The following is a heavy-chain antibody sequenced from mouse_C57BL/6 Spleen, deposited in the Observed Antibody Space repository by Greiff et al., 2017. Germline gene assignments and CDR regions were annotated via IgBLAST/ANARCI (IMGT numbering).Heavy chain of an antibody. CDR2: INYDGSST. Sequence: EVQRVESEGGLVQPGSSMKLSCTASGFTFSDYYMAWVRQVPEKGLEWVANINYDGSSTYYLDSLKSRFIISRDNAKNILYLQMSSLKSEDTATYYCARGGYYGNPAWFAYWGQGTLVTVSA. D-gene: IGHD2-1*01. V-gene: IGHV5-16*01. CDR1: GFTFSDYY. J-gene: IGHJ3*01. CDR3: ARGGYYGNPAWFAY.